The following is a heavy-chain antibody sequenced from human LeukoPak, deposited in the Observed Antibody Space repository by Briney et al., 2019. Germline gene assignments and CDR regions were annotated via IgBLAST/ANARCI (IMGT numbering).Heavy chain of an antibody. CDR2: IYRGGST. Sequence: GGSLRLSCAVSGFNVSSDYMTWVRQAPGKGLEWVSVIYRGGSTYYGESVRGRFTISRHNSKNTLYLQMNSLRPEDTAVYYCARCIPPYCSGGTCYSSAYVLDIWGQGAMAIVSS. V-gene: IGHV3-53*04. D-gene: IGHD2-15*01. CDR3: ARCIPPYCSGGTCYSSAYVLDI. J-gene: IGHJ3*02. CDR1: GFNVSSDY.